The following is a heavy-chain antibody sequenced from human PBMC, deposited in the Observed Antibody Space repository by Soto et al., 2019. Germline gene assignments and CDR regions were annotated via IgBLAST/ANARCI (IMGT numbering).Heavy chain of an antibody. Sequence: GASVKVSCKASGYTFTSYARHWVRQAPGQRLEWMGWINAGNGNTKYSQKFQGRVTITRDTSASTAYMELSSLRSEDTAVYYCARAAPDYDILTGYYHRYFDLWGRGTLVTVSS. CDR1: GYTFTSYA. CDR3: ARAAPDYDILTGYYHRYFDL. CDR2: INAGNGNT. J-gene: IGHJ2*01. D-gene: IGHD3-9*01. V-gene: IGHV1-3*01.